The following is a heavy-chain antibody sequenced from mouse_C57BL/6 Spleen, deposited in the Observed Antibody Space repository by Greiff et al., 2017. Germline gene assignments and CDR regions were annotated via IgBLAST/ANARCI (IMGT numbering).Heavy chain of an antibody. CDR3: ASLYYDYGGFAY. CDR2: ISYDGSN. D-gene: IGHD2-4*01. Sequence: VQLKESGPGLVKPSQSLSLTCSVTGYSITSGYYWNWIRQFPGNKLEWMGYISYDGSNNYNPSLKNRISITRDTSKNQFFLKLNSVTTEDTATYYGASLYYDYGGFAYWGQGTLVTVSA. CDR1: GYSITSGYY. V-gene: IGHV3-6*01. J-gene: IGHJ3*01.